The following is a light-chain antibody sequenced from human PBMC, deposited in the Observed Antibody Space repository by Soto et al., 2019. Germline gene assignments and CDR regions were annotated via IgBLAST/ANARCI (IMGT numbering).Light chain of an antibody. CDR3: SLYTSRGTVV. J-gene: IGLJ2*01. CDR1: TREIGGYNR. Sequence: QSALTQPPSVSGSPGQSVTISCSGTTREIGGYNRVSWYQQPPGTVPKLIIYAVTNRPSGVPDRFSGSKSGNTASLTISGLQAEDEGDYYCSLYTSRGTVVFGGGTKLTVL. CDR2: AVT. V-gene: IGLV2-18*01.